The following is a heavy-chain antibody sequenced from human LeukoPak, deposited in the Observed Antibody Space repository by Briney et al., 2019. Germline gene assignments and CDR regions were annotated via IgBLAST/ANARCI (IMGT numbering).Heavy chain of an antibody. J-gene: IGHJ4*02. Sequence: GGSLRLSCAASGFTFSYYTMNWVRQAPGKGLEWVSSITSSSGYISYADSLKGRFTISRDNAKNSLYLQMDSLRAEDTAVYYCARDPPNQYDTSGYYSHFDYWGQGTLVTVSS. CDR1: GFTFSYYT. V-gene: IGHV3-21*01. CDR3: ARDPPNQYDTSGYYSHFDY. CDR2: ITSSSGYI. D-gene: IGHD3-22*01.